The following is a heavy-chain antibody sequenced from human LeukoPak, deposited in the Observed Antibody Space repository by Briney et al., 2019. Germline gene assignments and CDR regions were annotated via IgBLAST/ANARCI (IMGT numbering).Heavy chain of an antibody. V-gene: IGHV3-9*01. CDR1: GFTFDDYA. CDR2: ISWNSGSI. D-gene: IGHD4-17*01. J-gene: IGHJ4*02. Sequence: PGGSLRLSCAASGFTFDDYAMHWVRQAPGKGLEWVSGISWNSGSIGYADSVKGRFTISRDNAKNSLYLQMNSLRAEDTAVYYCARGGYGAHMGWGQGTLVTVSS. CDR3: ARGGYGAHMG.